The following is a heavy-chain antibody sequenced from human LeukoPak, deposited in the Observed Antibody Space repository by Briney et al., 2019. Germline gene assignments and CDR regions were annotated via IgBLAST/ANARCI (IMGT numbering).Heavy chain of an antibody. CDR2: ISSKAYGGTT. V-gene: IGHV3-49*04. CDR1: GFTFGDYA. Sequence: GGSLRLSCTASGFTFGDYAMSWVRQAPGKRLEWVGFISSKAYGGTTEYASSEKGRFTISRDDSNSIAYRQMNSLKTEDTAVYYCTRERNMFTFGGVIPYYFDYWGQGTLVTVSS. D-gene: IGHD3-16*02. CDR3: TRERNMFTFGGVIPYYFDY. J-gene: IGHJ4*02.